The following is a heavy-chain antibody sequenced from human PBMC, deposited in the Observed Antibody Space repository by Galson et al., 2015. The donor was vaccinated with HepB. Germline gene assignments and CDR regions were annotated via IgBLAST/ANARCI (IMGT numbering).Heavy chain of an antibody. V-gene: IGHV5-10-1*01. CDR1: GYIFTTYW. J-gene: IGHJ6*02. CDR3: ARQSKIVVPASDQHGMGV. D-gene: IGHD3-22*01. CDR2: IDPSDFYT. Sequence: QSGAEVKKPGESLRISCKGSGYIFTTYWINWVRQMPGKGLEWMGRIDPSDFYTDYSPSFQGHVSISADKSVNTAFLYWSSLKASDTAIYYCARQSKIVVPASDQHGMGVWGQGTTVTVSS.